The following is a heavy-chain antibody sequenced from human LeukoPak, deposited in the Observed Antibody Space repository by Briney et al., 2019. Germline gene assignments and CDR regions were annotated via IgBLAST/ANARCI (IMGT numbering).Heavy chain of an antibody. J-gene: IGHJ4*02. Sequence: GGSLRLSCAASGFTFSSYEMNWVRQAPGKGLEWVSYISSSGSTIYCADSVKGRFTISRDNAKNSLYLQMNSLRAEDTAVYYCATMPGGGYCSSTSYYATFDSWGQGTLVTVSS. CDR3: ATMPGGGYCSSTSYYATFDS. D-gene: IGHD2-2*01. V-gene: IGHV3-48*03. CDR2: ISSSGSTI. CDR1: GFTFSSYE.